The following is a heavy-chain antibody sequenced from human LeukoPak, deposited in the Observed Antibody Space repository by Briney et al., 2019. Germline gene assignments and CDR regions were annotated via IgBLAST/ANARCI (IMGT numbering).Heavy chain of an antibody. Sequence: PGGSLRLSCAASGFTFSDYWMTWVRQAPGKGLEWVANIKQGGSEKYYVDSVKGRFTISRDNAKNSLYLQMNSLRAEDTAVYYCARETPDSSGWDWGQGTLVTVSS. D-gene: IGHD6-19*01. CDR3: ARETPDSSGWD. J-gene: IGHJ4*02. CDR2: IKQGGSEK. V-gene: IGHV3-7*01. CDR1: GFTFSDYW.